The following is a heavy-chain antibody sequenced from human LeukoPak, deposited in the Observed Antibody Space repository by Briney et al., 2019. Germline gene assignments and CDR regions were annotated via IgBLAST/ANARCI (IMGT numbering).Heavy chain of an antibody. D-gene: IGHD3-16*02. CDR3: ARGRVGSYHTENCFDP. Sequence: ASVKVSCKASGYTFTDYYIHWVRQAPGQGLEWMGWINPNSGGTNYPQKFQGRVTMTRDTSISAAYMELSRLRSDDTAVYYCARGRVGSYHTENCFDPWGQGTQVTVSS. J-gene: IGHJ5*02. CDR1: GYTFTDYY. V-gene: IGHV1-2*02. CDR2: INPNSGGT.